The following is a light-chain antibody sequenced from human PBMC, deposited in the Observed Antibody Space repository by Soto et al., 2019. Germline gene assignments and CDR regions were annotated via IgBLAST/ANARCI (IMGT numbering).Light chain of an antibody. Sequence: EIVLTQSPATLSVSPGERVTLXCRASQSVSSNLAWYQQKPGQAPRLLIYGASTRATGIPARFSGSGSGTEFTLTISSLQSEDFAVYYCQQYNNWPITFGQGTRLEIK. CDR3: QQYNNWPIT. J-gene: IGKJ5*01. V-gene: IGKV3-15*01. CDR1: QSVSSN. CDR2: GAS.